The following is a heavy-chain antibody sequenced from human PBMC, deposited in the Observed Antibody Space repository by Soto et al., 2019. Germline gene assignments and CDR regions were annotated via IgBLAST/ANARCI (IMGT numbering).Heavy chain of an antibody. Sequence: PSETLSLTCTVSGASITGSFFCSWIRHPAVKGLECIGRFSLSGTTNYNPSLRSRVTMSADLSKNQFSLRLTSVTAADTALYYCARGMTPPGAPAWYYFYSWGQGTLVTVS. J-gene: IGHJ4*02. CDR3: ARGMTPPGAPAWYYFYS. V-gene: IGHV4-4*07. D-gene: IGHD2-8*02. CDR2: FSLSGTT. CDR1: GASITGSFF.